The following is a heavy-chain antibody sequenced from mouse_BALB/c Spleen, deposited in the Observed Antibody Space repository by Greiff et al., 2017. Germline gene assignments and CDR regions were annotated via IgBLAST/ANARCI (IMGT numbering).Heavy chain of an antibody. CDR3: ARRARLGSYFDY. CDR1: GFAFSSYD. CDR2: ISSGGGST. V-gene: IGHV5-12-1*01. D-gene: IGHD3-3*01. J-gene: IGHJ2*01. Sequence: EVKLVESGGGLVKPGGSLKLSCAASGFAFSSYDMSWVRQTPEKRLEWVAYISSGGGSTYYPDTVKGRFTISRDNAKNTLYLQMSSLKSEDTAMYYCARRARLGSYFDYWGPGTTLTVSS.